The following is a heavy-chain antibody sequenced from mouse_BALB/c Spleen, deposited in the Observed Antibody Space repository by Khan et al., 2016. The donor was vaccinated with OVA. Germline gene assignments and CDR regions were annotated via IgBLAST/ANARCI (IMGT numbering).Heavy chain of an antibody. CDR1: GFSLTSYG. CDR3: ARLEDI. J-gene: IGHJ2*01. D-gene: IGHD1-3*01. CDR2: IWAGGST. Sequence: QVQLMESGPGLVAPSQSLSITCTVSGFSLTSYGVHWVRQPPGKGLEWVGVIWAGGSTNYNSALMSSLCTSKDNSNSQVFLKMMSLQTDDTATYYCARLEDIWGQGTTLTVSS. V-gene: IGHV2-9*02.